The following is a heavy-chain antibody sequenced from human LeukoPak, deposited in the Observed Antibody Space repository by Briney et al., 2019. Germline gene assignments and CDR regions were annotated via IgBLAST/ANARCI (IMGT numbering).Heavy chain of an antibody. CDR1: GYTLTELS. J-gene: IGHJ4*02. CDR3: ARDQGYSSGWPIDY. D-gene: IGHD6-19*01. CDR2: FDPEDGET. Sequence: ASVKVSCKVSGYTLTELSMHWVRQAPGKGLEWMGGFDPEDGETIYAQKFQGRVTMTEDTSTDTAYMELSSLRSEDTAVYYCARDQGYSSGWPIDYWGQGTLVTVSS. V-gene: IGHV1-24*01.